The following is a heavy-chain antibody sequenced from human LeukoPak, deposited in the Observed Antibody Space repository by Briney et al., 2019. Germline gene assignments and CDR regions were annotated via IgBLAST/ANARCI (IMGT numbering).Heavy chain of an antibody. Sequence: GASVKVSCKASGYTFTGYYMHWVRQAPGQGLEWMGWINPNSGGTNYAQKFQGRVTMTRDTSISTAYMELSRLRSDDTAVYYCARDRGYSYGHIRGAFDIWGQGTMVTVSS. CDR3: ARDRGYSYGHIRGAFDI. D-gene: IGHD5-18*01. CDR1: GYTFTGYY. V-gene: IGHV1-2*02. CDR2: INPNSGGT. J-gene: IGHJ3*02.